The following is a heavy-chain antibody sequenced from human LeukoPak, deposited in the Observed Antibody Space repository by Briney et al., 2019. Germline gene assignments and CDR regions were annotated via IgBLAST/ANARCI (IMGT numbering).Heavy chain of an antibody. V-gene: IGHV4-59*01. CDR2: IYYSGST. Sequence: KSSETLSLTCTVSGGSISSYYWSWIRQPPGKGLEWIGYIYYSGSTNYNPSLKSRVTISVDTSKNQFSLKLSSVTAADTAVYYCARARFGLSYFDYWGQGTLVTVSS. J-gene: IGHJ4*02. CDR1: GGSISSYY. D-gene: IGHD3-10*01. CDR3: ARARFGLSYFDY.